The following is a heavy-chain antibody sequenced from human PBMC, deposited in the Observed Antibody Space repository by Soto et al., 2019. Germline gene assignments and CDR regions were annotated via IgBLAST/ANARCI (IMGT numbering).Heavy chain of an antibody. V-gene: IGHV3-21*01. Sequence: GGSLRLSCAASGFTFSSYSMNWVRQAPGKGLEWVSSISSSSSYIYYADSVKGRFTISRDNAKNSLYLQMNSLRAEDTAVYYCARGAAAGTFVDYWGQGTLVTVSS. CDR3: ARGAAAGTFVDY. J-gene: IGHJ4*02. CDR1: GFTFSSYS. D-gene: IGHD6-13*01. CDR2: ISSSSSYI.